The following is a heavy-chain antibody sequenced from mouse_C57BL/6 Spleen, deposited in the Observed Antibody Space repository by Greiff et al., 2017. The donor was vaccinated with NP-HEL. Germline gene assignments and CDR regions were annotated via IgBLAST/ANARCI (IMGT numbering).Heavy chain of an antibody. D-gene: IGHD1-1*01. CDR2: IDPEDGET. CDR3: ARSITTVVATPGSY. J-gene: IGHJ3*01. V-gene: IGHV14-2*01. Sequence: EVQLQQSGAELVKPGASVKLSCTASGFNIKDYYMHWVKQRTEQGLEWIGRIDPEDGETIYAPKFQGKATITADTSSNTAYLQLSSLTSEDTAVYYCARSITTVVATPGSYWGQGTLVTVSA. CDR1: GFNIKDYY.